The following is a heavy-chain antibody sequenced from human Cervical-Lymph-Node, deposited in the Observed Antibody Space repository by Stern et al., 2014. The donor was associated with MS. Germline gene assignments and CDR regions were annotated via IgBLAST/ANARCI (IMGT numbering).Heavy chain of an antibody. D-gene: IGHD4-11*01. CDR1: GGSFSNYA. CDR3: ATSLDADYIGYFDS. CDR2: FYPSDSDI. Sequence: VQLVQSGAEVKKPGESLKISCRTSGGSFSNYAIAWVRQMPGKGLEWMGLFYPSDSDIRYSPSFQGQVTISADQSISTAYLQWSSLKASDTAIYYCATSLDADYIGYFDSWGQGTLVTVSS. J-gene: IGHJ4*02. V-gene: IGHV5-51*03.